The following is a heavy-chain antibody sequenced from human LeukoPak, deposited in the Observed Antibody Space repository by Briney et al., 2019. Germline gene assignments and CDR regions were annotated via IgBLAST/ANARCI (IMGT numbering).Heavy chain of an antibody. CDR2: IYYSGST. V-gene: IGHV4-39*07. Sequence: SETLSLTCTVSGGSISSSSYYWGWIRQPPGKGLEWIGSIYYSGSTYYNPSLKSRVTISVDTSKNQFSLKLSSVTAADTAVYYCARDLGRVTIFGVVIGDYYYYMDVWGKGTTVTVSS. D-gene: IGHD3-3*01. CDR3: ARDLGRVTIFGVVIGDYYYYMDV. CDR1: GGSISSSSYY. J-gene: IGHJ6*03.